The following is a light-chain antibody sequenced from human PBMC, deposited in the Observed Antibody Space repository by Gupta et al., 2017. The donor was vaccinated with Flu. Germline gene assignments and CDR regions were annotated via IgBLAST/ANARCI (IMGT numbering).Light chain of an antibody. J-gene: IGLJ3*02. Sequence: GQTTSVSCTGSGMANNGAYCCLRKPGGAPPQVMYEESNRRPGVPARFSGATKATKAGLTISAAQEADDAAYYCCSADVGGYARVFGGGTKLTVL. V-gene: IGLV3-10*01. CDR3: CSADVGGYARV. CDR1: GMANNG. CDR2: EES.